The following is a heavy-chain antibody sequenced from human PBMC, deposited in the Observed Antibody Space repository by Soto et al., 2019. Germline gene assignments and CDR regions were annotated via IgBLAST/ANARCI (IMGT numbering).Heavy chain of an antibody. Sequence: NPSETLSLTCTVSGGSISSGGYYWNWIRQHPGKGLEWIGYIYYVGSTYYNPSLKSRVTISLDTSKIQFSLTLTSVTAADTAVYSCALHEWSYRSSWFLYWGQGTLVPVSS. CDR1: GGSISSGGYY. V-gene: IGHV4-31*03. CDR3: ALHEWSYRSSWFLY. CDR2: IYYVGST. D-gene: IGHD6-13*01. J-gene: IGHJ4*02.